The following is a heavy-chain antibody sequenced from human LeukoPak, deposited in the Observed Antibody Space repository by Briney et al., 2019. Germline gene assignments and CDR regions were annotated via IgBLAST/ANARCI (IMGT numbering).Heavy chain of an antibody. CDR1: GYPFFAYY. J-gene: IGHJ4*02. Sequence: ASVKVSCKTSGYPFFAYYIHWVRQAPGQGLERMGWINPNSGATNSAQNFQGRVTMTRDTSISTVYMEVSSLKSDDTAMYYCARVDEGLDHWGQGTLVTVSS. CDR3: ARVDEGLDH. D-gene: IGHD3/OR15-3a*01. CDR2: INPNSGAT. V-gene: IGHV1-2*02.